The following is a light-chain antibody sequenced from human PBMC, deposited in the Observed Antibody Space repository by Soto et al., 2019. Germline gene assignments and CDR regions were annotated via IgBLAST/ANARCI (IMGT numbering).Light chain of an antibody. CDR3: SSFAGNNNLV. CDR1: TGDIGTYNY. Sequence: QSALTQPASVSGSPGQSITISCTGTTGDIGTYNYVSWYQQHPGKAPKLMISEVSKRPSGVPDRFSGSKSGNTASLTVSGLQAEDEADYYCSSFAGNNNLVFGGGTKLTVL. J-gene: IGLJ2*01. CDR2: EVS. V-gene: IGLV2-8*01.